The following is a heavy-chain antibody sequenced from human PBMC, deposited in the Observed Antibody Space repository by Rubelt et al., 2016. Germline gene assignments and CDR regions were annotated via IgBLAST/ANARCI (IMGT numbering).Heavy chain of an antibody. CDR1: GGSFSGYY. CDR2: IYYSGST. J-gene: IGHJ4*02. V-gene: IGHV4-34*01. CDR3: ARAPGDSSGYYYGDY. D-gene: IGHD3-22*01. Sequence: QVQLQQWGAGLLKPSETLSLTCAVYGGSFSGYYWSWIRQHPGKGLEWIGYIYYSGSTYYDPFLKSRVTISVDTSKNQFSLKLSSVTAADTAVYYCARAPGDSSGYYYGDYWGQGTLVTVSS.